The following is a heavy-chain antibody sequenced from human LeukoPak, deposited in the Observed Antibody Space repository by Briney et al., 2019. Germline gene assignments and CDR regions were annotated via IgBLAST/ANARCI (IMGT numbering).Heavy chain of an antibody. D-gene: IGHD3-22*01. V-gene: IGHV1-8*03. Sequence: VASVKVSCKASGYTFTSYDINWVRQATGQGLEWMGWMNPNSGNTGYAQKFQGRVTITRNTSISTAYMELSSLRSEDTAVYYCARGDSSGYYGYYYYMDVWGTGTTVTVSS. J-gene: IGHJ6*03. CDR1: GYTFTSYD. CDR3: ARGDSSGYYGYYYYMDV. CDR2: MNPNSGNT.